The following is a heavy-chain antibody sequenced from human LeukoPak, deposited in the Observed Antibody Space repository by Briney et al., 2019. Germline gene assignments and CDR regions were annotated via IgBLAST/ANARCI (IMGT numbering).Heavy chain of an antibody. CDR1: GFIVSANY. CDR2: IYTGGST. J-gene: IGHJ6*02. V-gene: IGHV3-66*01. Sequence: GGSLRLSCAASGFIVSANYMSWVRQAPGEGLEWVSVIYTGGSTHYADSVKGRFSISRDNSKNTLYLQMSSLRAEDTAAYFCARAAFLNGMDVWGQGTTVTVSS. CDR3: ARAAFLNGMDV. D-gene: IGHD3-3*02.